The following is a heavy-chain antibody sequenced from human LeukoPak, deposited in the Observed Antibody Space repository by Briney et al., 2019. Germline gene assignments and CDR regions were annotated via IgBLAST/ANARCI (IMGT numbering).Heavy chain of an antibody. CDR2: ISPTGSTT. V-gene: IGHV3-74*01. D-gene: IGHD6-6*01. CDR1: GFSFSGHW. Sequence: GGSLRLSWTTSGFSFSGHWMHWARQLPGKGLVWVSRISPTGSTTSYADSVKGRFTVSRDNAKNTLYLQVNNLRAEDTAVYYCARGPNSNWSGLDFWGQGTLLTVSS. CDR3: ARGPNSNWSGLDF. J-gene: IGHJ4*02.